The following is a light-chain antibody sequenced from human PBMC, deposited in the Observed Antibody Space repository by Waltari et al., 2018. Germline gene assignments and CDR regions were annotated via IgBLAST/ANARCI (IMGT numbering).Light chain of an antibody. CDR2: AAS. J-gene: IGKJ2*01. V-gene: IGKV3-15*01. CDR1: YSVSSN. Sequence: EMVMTQSFATLLVSPGEIATLSCRARYSVSSNLAWYQQKPGQAPRLLIYAASTRATGVPARFSGGGSGTEFTLTISNMQSEDFAVYYCQQYNNWPPMYTFGQGTKLEIK. CDR3: QQYNNWPPMYT.